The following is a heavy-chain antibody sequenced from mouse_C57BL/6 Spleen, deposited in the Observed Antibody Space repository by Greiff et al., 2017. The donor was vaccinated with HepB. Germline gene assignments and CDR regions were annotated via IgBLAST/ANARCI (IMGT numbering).Heavy chain of an antibody. V-gene: IGHV1-55*01. Sequence: QVQLQQPGAELVKPGASVKMSCKASGYTFTSYWITWVKQRPGQGLEWIGDIYPGSGSTNYNEKFKSKATLTVDTSSSTAYMQLSSLTSEDSAVYYCARSPSFTTVVDYWGQGTTLTVSS. D-gene: IGHD1-1*01. CDR1: GYTFTSYW. CDR3: ARSPSFTTVVDY. J-gene: IGHJ2*01. CDR2: IYPGSGST.